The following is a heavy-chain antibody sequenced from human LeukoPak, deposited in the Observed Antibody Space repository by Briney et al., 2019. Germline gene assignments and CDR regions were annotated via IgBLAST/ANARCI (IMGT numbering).Heavy chain of an antibody. Sequence: QPSETLSLTCTVSGGSISSYYWSWIRQPPGKGLEWIGYIYTSGSTNYNPSLKSRVTISVDTPKNQFSLKLSSVTAADTAVYYCASSYYYDSSGYLHDAFDIWGQGTMVTVSS. CDR2: IYTSGST. D-gene: IGHD3-22*01. CDR3: ASSYYYDSSGYLHDAFDI. J-gene: IGHJ3*02. CDR1: GGSISSYY. V-gene: IGHV4-4*09.